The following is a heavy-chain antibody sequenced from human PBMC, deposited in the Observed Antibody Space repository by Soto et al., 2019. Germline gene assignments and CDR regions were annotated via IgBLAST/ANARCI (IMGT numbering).Heavy chain of an antibody. CDR2: ISGSGGST. Sequence: EVQLLESGGGLVQPGGSLRLSCAASGLTFSSFAMSWVRQAPGKGLEWVSAISGSGGSTYYADSVKGRFTISRDNAKNTLYLQMNRLRAEDTAVYYCAKRTGSSPVKDDFDIWGQWTMVTVSS. D-gene: IGHD2-15*01. J-gene: IGHJ3*02. CDR3: AKRTGSSPVKDDFDI. V-gene: IGHV3-23*01. CDR1: GLTFSSFA.